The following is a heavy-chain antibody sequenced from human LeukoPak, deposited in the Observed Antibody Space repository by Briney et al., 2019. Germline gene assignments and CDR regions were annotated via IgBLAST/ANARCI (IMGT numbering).Heavy chain of an antibody. CDR2: IYYTGST. CDR1: GGSISGYG. Sequence: SETLSLTCTVSGGSISGYGWTWIRQPPGMGLEWIGHIYYTGSTNYNPSLNSRVTISLDTSDNQFSLRLRSVNAADTAVYYCARVVLVGGYYDSSGYLDYWGQGTLVTVSS. V-gene: IGHV4-59*13. J-gene: IGHJ4*02. D-gene: IGHD3-22*01. CDR3: ARVVLVGGYYDSSGYLDY.